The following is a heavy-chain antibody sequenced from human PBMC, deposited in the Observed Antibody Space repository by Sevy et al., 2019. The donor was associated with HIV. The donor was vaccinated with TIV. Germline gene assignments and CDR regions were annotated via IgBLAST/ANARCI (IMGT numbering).Heavy chain of an antibody. V-gene: IGHV4-30-2*01. CDR1: GGSISSGGYS. CDR2: IYHSGST. J-gene: IGHJ5*02. CDR3: ARARTWFDP. Sequence: SETLSLICAVSGGSISSGGYSWSWIRQPPGKGLEWIGYIYHSGSTYYNPSLKSRVTISVDRSKNQFSLKLSSVTAADTAVYYCARARTWFDPWGQGTLVTVSS.